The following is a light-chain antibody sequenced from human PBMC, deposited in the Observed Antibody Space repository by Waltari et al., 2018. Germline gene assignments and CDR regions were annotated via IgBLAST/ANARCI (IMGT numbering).Light chain of an antibody. CDR3: LLSYSGARAGV. CDR2: DTS. Sequence: QAVVTQEPSLTVSPGGTVPLTCGSSTGAVTSGHYPYWFQQKPGQAPRTLISDTSNKHSWTPARFSGSLLGGKAALTLSGVQPEDEAEYYCLLSYSGARAGVFGGGTKLTVL. J-gene: IGLJ2*01. V-gene: IGLV7-46*01. CDR1: TGAVTSGHY.